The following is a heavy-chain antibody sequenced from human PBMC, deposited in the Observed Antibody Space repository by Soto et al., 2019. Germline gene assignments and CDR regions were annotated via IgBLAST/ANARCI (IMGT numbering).Heavy chain of an antibody. V-gene: IGHV1-2*02. CDR3: TSKVRDYNFYY. Sequence: ASVMVSSKAPGYTFSDYYMHWGRQAPGQGLEWMGWINPDSGGTKYTQKFQGRVTMTRDTSISTAYMELSGLRSDDTAVYYCTSKVRDYNFYYWG. J-gene: IGHJ4*01. CDR2: INPDSGGT. D-gene: IGHD4-17*01. CDR1: GYTFSDYY.